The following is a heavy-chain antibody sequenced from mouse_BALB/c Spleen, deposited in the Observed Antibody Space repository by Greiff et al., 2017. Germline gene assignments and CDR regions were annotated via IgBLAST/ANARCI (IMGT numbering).Heavy chain of an antibody. CDR2: ISDGGSYT. D-gene: IGHD1-1*01. V-gene: IGHV5-4*02. Sequence: EVHLVESGGGLVKPGGSLKLSCAASGFTFSDYYMYWVRQTPEKRLEWVATISDGGSYTYYPDSVKGRFTISRDNAKNNLYLQMSSLKSEDTAMYYGARAGYYGSSAAWFAYWGQGTLVTVSA. CDR1: GFTFSDYY. J-gene: IGHJ3*01. CDR3: ARAGYYGSSAAWFAY.